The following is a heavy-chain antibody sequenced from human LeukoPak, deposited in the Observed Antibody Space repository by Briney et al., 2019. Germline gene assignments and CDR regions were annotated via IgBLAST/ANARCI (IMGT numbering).Heavy chain of an antibody. CDR1: GYTFTSYD. V-gene: IGHV1-8*01. CDR2: MNPNSGNT. D-gene: IGHD3-10*01. CDR3: ARVITMVRGVIITPKRFDP. Sequence: ASVKVSCKASGYTFTSYDINWVRQATGQGLEWMGWMNPNSGNTGYAQKFQGRVTMTRNTSISTAYMELRSLRSDDTAVYYCARVITMVRGVIITPKRFDPWGQGTLVTVSS. J-gene: IGHJ5*02.